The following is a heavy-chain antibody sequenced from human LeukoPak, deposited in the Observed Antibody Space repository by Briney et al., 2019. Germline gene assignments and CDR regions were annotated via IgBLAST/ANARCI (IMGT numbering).Heavy chain of an antibody. V-gene: IGHV3-11*01. D-gene: IGHD3-22*01. CDR2: ISTSGSTI. J-gene: IGHJ4*02. CDR3: ARSKSYYDSSGLDY. Sequence: GGSLRLSCAASGFTFSDYYMRWIRQAPGKGLEWISSISTSGSTIYCADSVKGRFTISRDNAKNSLYLQMNSLRAEDTAVYYCARSKSYYDSSGLDYWGQGTLVTVSS. CDR1: GFTFSDYY.